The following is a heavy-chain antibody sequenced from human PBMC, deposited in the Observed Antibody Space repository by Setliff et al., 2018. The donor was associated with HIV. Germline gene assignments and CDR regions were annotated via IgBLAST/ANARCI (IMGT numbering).Heavy chain of an antibody. CDR3: ARQMTIPGVAVTPVDY. CDR1: GGSIRSYY. V-gene: IGHV4-59*08. Sequence: SETLSLTYTVSGGSIRSYYWGWIRQSPGKGLEWIGYVFYNGDTAYNPSLKSRLTISVDTSKSQFSLKLTSVTAADTAVYYCARQMTIPGVAVTPVDYWAREPWSPSP. J-gene: IGHJ4*02. CDR2: VFYNGDT. D-gene: IGHD3-3*01.